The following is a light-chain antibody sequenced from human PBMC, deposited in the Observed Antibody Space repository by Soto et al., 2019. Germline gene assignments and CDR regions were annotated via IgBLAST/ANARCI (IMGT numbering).Light chain of an antibody. Sequence: EVVLTQSPNTLSLSPGESATLSCRASQAVSSTYLVWYQQKPGLAPRLLIYGASSRAPGISDRFSGSGSGTDFTLTISRLEPEDSAVYYCHQCGNSWWTFGEGTKVEIK. J-gene: IGKJ1*01. V-gene: IGKV3-20*01. CDR1: QAVSSTY. CDR2: GAS. CDR3: HQCGNSWWT.